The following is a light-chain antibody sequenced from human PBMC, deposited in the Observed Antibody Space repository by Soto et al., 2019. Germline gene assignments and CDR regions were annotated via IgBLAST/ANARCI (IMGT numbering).Light chain of an antibody. CDR2: DVS. CDR3: CSYVGSYTHV. CDR1: SSDVGGYNY. V-gene: IGLV2-11*01. J-gene: IGLJ1*01. Sequence: QSALTQPRSVSGSPGQSVTISCTGTSSDVGGYNYVSWYQQHPGKAPKLMIYDVSKRPSGVPDRFSGSKSGSTASLTISGLQAEDEADYYCCSYVGSYTHVFGTGTKLTVL.